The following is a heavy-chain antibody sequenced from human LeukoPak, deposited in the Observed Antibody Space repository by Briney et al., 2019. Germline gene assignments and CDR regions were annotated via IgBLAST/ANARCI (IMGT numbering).Heavy chain of an antibody. CDR2: INSDGSST. D-gene: IGHD2-21*02. Sequence: GGSLRLSCAASGFTFSSYWMHWVRQAPGKGLVWVSRINSDGSSTSYADSVKGRFTISRDNSKNTLYLQMNSLRAEDTAVYYCAKAYCGGDCYFDYWGQGTLVTVSS. CDR1: GFTFSSYW. J-gene: IGHJ4*02. V-gene: IGHV3-74*01. CDR3: AKAYCGGDCYFDY.